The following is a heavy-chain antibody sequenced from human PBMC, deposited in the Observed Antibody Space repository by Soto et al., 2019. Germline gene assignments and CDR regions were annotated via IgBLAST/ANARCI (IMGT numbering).Heavy chain of an antibody. J-gene: IGHJ5*02. CDR3: AKGAGFATRYLHH. Sequence: PGGTLRLSCAASGFPFNRYEIHWVRQVPGRGLKWVALISHDGSNKYYVDSVKGRFIISRDNSKNTVYLQMNSLRTEDTALYFCAKGAGFATRYLHHWGQGPLGTVSS. V-gene: IGHV3-30*18. D-gene: IGHD5-12*01. CDR1: GFPFNRYE. CDR2: ISHDGSNK.